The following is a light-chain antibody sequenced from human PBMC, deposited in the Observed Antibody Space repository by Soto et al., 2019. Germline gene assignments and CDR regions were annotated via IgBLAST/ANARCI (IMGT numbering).Light chain of an antibody. J-gene: IGLJ2*01. V-gene: IGLV2-8*01. Sequence: QSALTQPPSASGSPGQSVTISSTGTSREIGGYDFVSWYQQHPGKAPKLLIYDVIKRPSGVPDRFSGSKSGNTASLTVSGLETDDEADYYCSSYGGSNNLLFGGGTKVTVL. CDR2: DVI. CDR1: SREIGGYDF. CDR3: SSYGGSNNLL.